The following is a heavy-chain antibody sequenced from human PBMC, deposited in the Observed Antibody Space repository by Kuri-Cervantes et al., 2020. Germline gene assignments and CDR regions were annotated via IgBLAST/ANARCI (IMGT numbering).Heavy chain of an antibody. D-gene: IGHD4-17*01. Sequence: GGSLRLSCAASGFTFSSYGMHWVRQAPGKGLEWVAVIWYDGSNKYYADSVKGRFTISRDNSKSTLYLQMNSLRAEDTAVYYCARERQGYGDYWGNWFDPWGQGTLVTVSS. CDR2: IWYDGSNK. CDR3: ARERQGYGDYWGNWFDP. V-gene: IGHV3-33*01. CDR1: GFTFSSYG. J-gene: IGHJ5*02.